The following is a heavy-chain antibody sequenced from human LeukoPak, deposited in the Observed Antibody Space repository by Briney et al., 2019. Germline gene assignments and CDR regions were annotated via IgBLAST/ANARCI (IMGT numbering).Heavy chain of an antibody. CDR2: MYLGDSET. CDR1: GYSFTKYW. Sequence: GESLKISCKGSGYSFTKYWIGWVRQMPGKGLEWMAIMYLGDSETRYSPSFQGHVTISADKSISTVYLHWSSLKASDTAMYYCVRHEGSISGWPFDYWGQGTLVTVSS. CDR3: VRHEGSISGWPFDY. J-gene: IGHJ4*02. V-gene: IGHV5-51*01. D-gene: IGHD6-19*01.